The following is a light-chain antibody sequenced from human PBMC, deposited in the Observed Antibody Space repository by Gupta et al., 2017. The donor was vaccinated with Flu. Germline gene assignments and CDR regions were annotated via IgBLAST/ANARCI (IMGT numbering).Light chain of an antibody. CDR3: GTGDSSLSALV. CDR2: DND. CDR1: SSNIGNNY. J-gene: IGLJ2*01. V-gene: IGLV1-51*01. Sequence: HSMLSHPPSIPSAPGQKVTISCSGSSSNIGNNYVSWYQQLPGTAPKLLIYDNDKRPSGIPDRFSGSKYGTSATLAITGLQTGDEADYYCGTGDSSLSALVFGGGTKLTVL.